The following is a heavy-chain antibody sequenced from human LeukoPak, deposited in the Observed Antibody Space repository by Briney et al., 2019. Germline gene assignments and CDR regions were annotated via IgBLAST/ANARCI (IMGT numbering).Heavy chain of an antibody. CDR1: GYTFPNYG. CDR2: ISVYNGNS. V-gene: IGHV1-18*01. Sequence: ASVKVSCKASGYTFPNYGITWVRQAPGQGLEWMGWISVYNGNSKDAQKLQGRVTMTTDISTSTAYMELRSLRSDDTAVYYCARDGDYCSSTSCYLKYWGQGTLLTVSS. J-gene: IGHJ4*02. CDR3: ARDGDYCSSTSCYLKY. D-gene: IGHD2-2*01.